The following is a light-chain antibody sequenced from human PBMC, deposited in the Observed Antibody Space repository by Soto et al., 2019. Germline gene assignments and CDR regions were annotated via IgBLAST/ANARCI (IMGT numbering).Light chain of an antibody. CDR3: QQYNNWPFT. Sequence: EIMRTKYPVTLSVSPGERATLSCRASQSVNSNLAWYQQKPGQAPRLLIYGASTRATGIPASFIGNGSGTEFTLTASSLQPEDFAVYYCQQYNNWPFTFGPGTMVDIK. CDR2: GAS. V-gene: IGKV3-15*01. J-gene: IGKJ3*01. CDR1: QSVNSN.